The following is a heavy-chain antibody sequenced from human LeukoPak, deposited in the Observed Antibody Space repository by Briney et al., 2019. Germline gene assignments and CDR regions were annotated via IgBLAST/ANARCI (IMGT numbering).Heavy chain of an antibody. CDR1: GFTFDDYA. D-gene: IGHD5-24*01. J-gene: IGHJ4*02. V-gene: IGHV3-43D*03. Sequence: GGSLRLSCAASGFTFDDYAMHWVRQAPGKGLEWVSLISWDGGSTYYADSVKGRFTISRDNSKNSLYLQMNSLRAEDTALYYCAKDIGRWLQLGPDYWGQGTLVTVSS. CDR3: AKDIGRWLQLGPDY. CDR2: ISWDGGST.